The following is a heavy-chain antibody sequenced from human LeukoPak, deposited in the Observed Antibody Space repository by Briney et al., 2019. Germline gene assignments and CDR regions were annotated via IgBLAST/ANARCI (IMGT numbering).Heavy chain of an antibody. D-gene: IGHD1-1*01. V-gene: IGHV4-4*07. CDR1: GISISTYY. J-gene: IGHJ4*01. CDR3: VGGPSGTAFDN. CDR2: IYTSGNT. Sequence: SETLSLTCAVSGISISTYYWGWIRQPAGKGLEWIGRIYTSGNTNYKPSLKSRLTISVDKSKNHLSLKLSSLTAADTAFYYCVGGPSGTAFDNWGHGTLVTVSS.